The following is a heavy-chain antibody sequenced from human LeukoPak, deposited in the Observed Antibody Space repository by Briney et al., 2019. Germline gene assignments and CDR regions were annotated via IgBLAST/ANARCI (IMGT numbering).Heavy chain of an antibody. V-gene: IGHV3-33*03. CDR2: IWHDGSHK. D-gene: IGHD2-21*02. J-gene: IGHJ4*02. CDR3: AKEEEEFGDSYFDS. Sequence: GGSLRLSCEASGFTFSGFGMQWVRQAPGKGLEWVTVIWHDGSHKYYEDSVKGRFTISRDNSKNIVYLEMNGLTAQDTATYYCAKEEEEFGDSYFDSWGQGTLVIVSS. CDR1: GFTFSGFG.